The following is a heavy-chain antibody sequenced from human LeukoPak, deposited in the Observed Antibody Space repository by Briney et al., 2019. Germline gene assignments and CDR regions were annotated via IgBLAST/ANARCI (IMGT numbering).Heavy chain of an antibody. CDR2: ISYDGSNK. Sequence: GGSLRLSCAASGFTFSSYAMHWVRQAPGKGLEGVAVISYDGSNKYYADSAKGGFTICRDNSNNTLYLQLNSLRAEDTAVYYCARDGNRYSYGSFDYWGQGTLVTVSS. V-gene: IGHV3-30*04. J-gene: IGHJ4*02. CDR1: GFTFSSYA. D-gene: IGHD5-18*01. CDR3: ARDGNRYSYGSFDY.